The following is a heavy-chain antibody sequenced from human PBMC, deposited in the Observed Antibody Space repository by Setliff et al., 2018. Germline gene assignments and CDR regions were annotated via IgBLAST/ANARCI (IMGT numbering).Heavy chain of an antibody. J-gene: IGHJ4*02. V-gene: IGHV3-30*04. CDR3: ARTCSGSGCYAGLES. D-gene: IGHD2-15*01. CDR2: ISYDGNKK. Sequence: PGGSLRLSCVVSGFTFSSYAMHWVRQAPGKGLEWVAVISYDGNKKYYVESVKGRFTISRDNSKNTVNLQMNTLRPEDTAVYYCARTCSGSGCYAGLESWGQGTPVTVSS. CDR1: GFTFSSYA.